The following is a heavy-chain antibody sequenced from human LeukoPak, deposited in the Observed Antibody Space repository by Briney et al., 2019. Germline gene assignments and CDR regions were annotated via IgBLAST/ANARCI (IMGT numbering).Heavy chain of an antibody. CDR3: ARAGVVPAAINRAFDI. D-gene: IGHD2-2*02. V-gene: IGHV4-30-4*08. CDR2: IYHNGDT. Sequence: PSETLSLTCIVSGGSIISGDYYWSWIRQPPWKGLEWTGYIYHNGDTYYNPSLKSRVSISVDTSKNQFSLKLSSVTAADTAVYYCARAGVVPAAINRAFDIWGQGSVVTVSS. J-gene: IGHJ3*02. CDR1: GGSIISGDYY.